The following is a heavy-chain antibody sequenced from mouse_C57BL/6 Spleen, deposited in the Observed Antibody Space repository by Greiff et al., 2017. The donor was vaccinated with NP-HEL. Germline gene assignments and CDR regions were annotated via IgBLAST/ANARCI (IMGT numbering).Heavy chain of an antibody. CDR3: ARFGNYFDY. Sequence: DVHLVESGGGLVQPGGSLKLSCAASGFTFSDYYMYWVRQTPEKRLEWVAYISNGGGSTYYPDTVKGRFTISRDNAKNTLYLQMSRLKSEDTAVYYCARFGNYFDYWGQGTTLTVSS. CDR2: ISNGGGST. J-gene: IGHJ2*01. CDR1: GFTFSDYY. D-gene: IGHD1-1*02. V-gene: IGHV5-12*01.